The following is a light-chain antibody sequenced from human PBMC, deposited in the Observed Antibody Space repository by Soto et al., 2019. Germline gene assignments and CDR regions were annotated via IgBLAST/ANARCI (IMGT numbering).Light chain of an antibody. V-gene: IGLV1-44*01. Sequence: QAVVTQPPSASGAPGQRVTLSCVGGSSNVGFNAVNWYQQIPGAAPKLLMHGNSQRPSGVSNRFSGSKSGNTASLSISGLQAEDEADYYCSSYTSSSTLVFGGGTKLTVL. J-gene: IGLJ2*01. CDR3: SSYTSSSTLV. CDR2: GNS. CDR1: SSNVGFNA.